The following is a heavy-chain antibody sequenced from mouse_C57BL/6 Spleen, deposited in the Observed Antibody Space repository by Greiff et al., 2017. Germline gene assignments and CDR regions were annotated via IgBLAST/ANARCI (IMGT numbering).Heavy chain of an antibody. CDR2: INPNNGGT. CDR1: GYTFTDYN. CDR3: ARYPVYYGSSLYAMDY. D-gene: IGHD1-1*01. J-gene: IGHJ4*01. V-gene: IGHV1-22*01. Sequence: EVQLQQSGPELVKPGASVKMSCKASGYTFTDYNMHWVKQSHGKSLEWIGYINPNNGGTSYNQKFKGKATLTVNKSSSTAYMELRSLTSEDSAVYYCARYPVYYGSSLYAMDYWGQGTSVTVSS.